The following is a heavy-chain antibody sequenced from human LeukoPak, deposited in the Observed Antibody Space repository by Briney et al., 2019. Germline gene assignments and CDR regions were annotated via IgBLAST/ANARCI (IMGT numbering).Heavy chain of an antibody. CDR2: IIPIFGTA. D-gene: IGHD2-8*01. Sequence: SVKVSCKASGGTFSSYAISWVRPAPGQGLAWMGGIIPIFGTANYAQKFQGRVTITAAKSTSTAYMELSSLRSEDTAVYYCARQRGGQYEDAFDIWGQGTMVTVSS. CDR1: GGTFSSYA. CDR3: ARQRGGQYEDAFDI. V-gene: IGHV1-69*06. J-gene: IGHJ3*02.